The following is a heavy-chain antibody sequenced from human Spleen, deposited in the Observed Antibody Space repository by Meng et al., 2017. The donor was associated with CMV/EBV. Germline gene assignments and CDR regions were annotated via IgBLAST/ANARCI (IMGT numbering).Heavy chain of an antibody. CDR3: ARDPGNYDFWSGYFDY. D-gene: IGHD3-3*01. V-gene: IGHV3-48*04. J-gene: IGHJ4*02. CDR2: ISSSSSTI. Sequence: GESLKISCAASGFTFSSYSMNWVRQAPGKGLEWVSYISSSSSTIYYADSVKGRFTISRDNAKNSLYLQMNSLRAEDTAVYYCARDPGNYDFWSGYFDYWGQGTLVTVSS. CDR1: GFTFSSYS.